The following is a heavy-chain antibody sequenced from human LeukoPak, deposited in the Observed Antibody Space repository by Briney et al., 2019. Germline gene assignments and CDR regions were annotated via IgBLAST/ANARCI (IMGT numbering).Heavy chain of an antibody. CDR3: ARGLYGDYPIDY. D-gene: IGHD4-17*01. CDR2: ISYDGSNK. Sequence: GGSLRLSCAASGFTSSSYAMHWVRQAPGKGLEWVAVISYDGSNKYYADSVKGRFTISRDNSKNTLYLQMNSLRAEDTAVYYCARGLYGDYPIDYWGQGTLVTVSS. V-gene: IGHV3-30*04. J-gene: IGHJ4*02. CDR1: GFTSSSYA.